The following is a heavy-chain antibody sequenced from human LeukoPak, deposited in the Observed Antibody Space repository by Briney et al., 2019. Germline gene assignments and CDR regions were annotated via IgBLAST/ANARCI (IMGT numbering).Heavy chain of an antibody. J-gene: IGHJ6*03. D-gene: IGHD3-3*01. V-gene: IGHV3-7*01. CDR1: GFSFSSYW. CDR3: ARDRGNQRGYYYYYMDV. Sequence: GGSLRLSCAASGFSFSSYWMSWVRQAPGKGLEWVANIKQDGSEKYYVDSVKGRFTISRGNAKNSLYLQMNSLRAEDTALYYCARDRGNQRGYYYYYMDVWGKGTTVTVSS. CDR2: IKQDGSEK.